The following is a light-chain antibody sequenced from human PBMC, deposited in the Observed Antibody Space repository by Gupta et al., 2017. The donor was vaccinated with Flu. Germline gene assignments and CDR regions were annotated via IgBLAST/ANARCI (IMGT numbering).Light chain of an antibody. CDR2: LGS. V-gene: IGKV2-28*01. CDR3: RQALQTPYS. CDR1: QSRLHSNGYNY. Sequence: DIVMTQSPLSLPVTPGEPASISCRSSQSRLHSNGYNYLDWYLQKPGQSPQVLIYLGSNRASGVPDRFSGSGSGTDFTLRISRVEAEDVGVYYCRQALQTPYSFGQGTKVEIK. J-gene: IGKJ2*03.